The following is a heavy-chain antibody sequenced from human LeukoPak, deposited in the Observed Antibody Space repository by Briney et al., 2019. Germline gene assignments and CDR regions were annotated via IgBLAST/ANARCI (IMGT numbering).Heavy chain of an antibody. D-gene: IGHD5-18*01. V-gene: IGHV4-39*01. Sequence: SETLSLTCTVSGGSISSSGYYWGWVRHPPGKGLESSGSIYYSGTTYYNPALNRRVTISADTSTNPFSLEMSSVTAADTAVYYCGGGHNFAIDYWGQGTLVTVSS. J-gene: IGHJ4*02. CDR3: GGGHNFAIDY. CDR1: GGSISSSGYY. CDR2: IYYSGTT.